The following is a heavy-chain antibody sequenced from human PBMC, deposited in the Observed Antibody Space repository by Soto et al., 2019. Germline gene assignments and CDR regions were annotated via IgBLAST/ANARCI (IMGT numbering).Heavy chain of an antibody. J-gene: IGHJ1*01. V-gene: IGHV1-24*01. CDR2: FDPEDGET. D-gene: IGHD2-8*01. CDR3: ATPTGTYCTNGVCYRTYGDETLEYFQH. CDR1: GYTRTELS. Sequence: ASVKVSCKVSGYTRTELSMHWVRQAPGKGLEWMGGFDPEDGETIYAQKFQGRVTMTEDTSTDTAYMELSSLRSEDTAVYYCATPTGTYCTNGVCYRTYGDETLEYFQHSGQGTLVTVSS.